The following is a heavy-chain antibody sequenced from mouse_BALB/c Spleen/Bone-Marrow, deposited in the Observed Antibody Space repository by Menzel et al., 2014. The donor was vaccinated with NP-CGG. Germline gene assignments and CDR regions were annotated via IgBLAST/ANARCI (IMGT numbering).Heavy chain of an antibody. D-gene: IGHD1-1*01. Sequence: EVQLQQSGPELAKPGASVKISCRASGYSFTGYFMNWVMQSHGKSLEWIGRINPYNGYTFYNQKFKGKATLTVDKSSSAAHMGLRSLASESSAVYFCARSDCYGSSYFDNWGQDTTLTVSS. CDR1: GYSFTGYF. J-gene: IGHJ2*01. CDR2: INPYNGYT. V-gene: IGHV1-20*02. CDR3: ARSDCYGSSYFDN.